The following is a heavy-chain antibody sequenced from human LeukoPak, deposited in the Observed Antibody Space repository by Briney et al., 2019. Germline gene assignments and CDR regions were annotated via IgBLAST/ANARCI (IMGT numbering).Heavy chain of an antibody. D-gene: IGHD1-1*01. J-gene: IGHJ4*02. Sequence: SETLSLTCAVSGDSITIRDCWSWVRQPPEKGLEWIGEICLDGRIHYNPSLKSRITISMDRSKAQFSLWLISVAAADTATYFCASQGGVRNDYWGQGILVSVSS. CDR1: GDSITIRDC. V-gene: IGHV4/OR15-8*02. CDR2: ICLDGRI. CDR3: ASQGGVRNDY.